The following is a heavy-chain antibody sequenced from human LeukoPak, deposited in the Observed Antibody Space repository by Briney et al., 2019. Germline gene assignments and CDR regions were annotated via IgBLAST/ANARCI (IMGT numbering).Heavy chain of an antibody. CDR2: IWYDGSNK. CDR1: GFTFSSYA. CDR3: ARASGSSSWYHYYFDY. J-gene: IGHJ4*02. V-gene: IGHV3-33*08. Sequence: PGGSLRLSCVASGFTFSSYAMHWVRQAPGKGLEWVAVIWYDGSNKYYADSVKGRFTISRDNSKNTLYLQMNSLRAEDTAVYYCARASGSSSWYHYYFDYWGQGTLVTVSS. D-gene: IGHD6-13*01.